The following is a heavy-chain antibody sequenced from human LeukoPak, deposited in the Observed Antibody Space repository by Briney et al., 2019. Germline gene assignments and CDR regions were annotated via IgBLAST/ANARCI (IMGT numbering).Heavy chain of an antibody. Sequence: GESLKISCKGSGYTFTTYWIGWVRQMPGKGLEWMGIIYPGDSDTRYSPSFQGQVTISADKSISTAYLQWSNLEASDTAMYYCATSREALRYFDAWGQGTLVTVSS. CDR3: ATSREALRYFDA. D-gene: IGHD3-9*01. CDR1: GYTFTTYW. V-gene: IGHV5-51*01. CDR2: IYPGDSDT. J-gene: IGHJ4*02.